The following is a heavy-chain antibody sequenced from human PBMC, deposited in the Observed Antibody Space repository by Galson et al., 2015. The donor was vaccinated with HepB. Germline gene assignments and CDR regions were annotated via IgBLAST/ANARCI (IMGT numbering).Heavy chain of an antibody. CDR1: GYTFTSYY. D-gene: IGHD3-10*01. J-gene: IGHJ4*02. CDR3: ARYPRSGSYFLDY. Sequence: SVKVSCKASGYTFTSYYMHWVRQAPGQGLEWMGIINPSSGSTSFAQKFQGRVTMTRDTSTSTVYMELSSLRSEDTAVYYCARYPRSGSYFLDYWGQGTPVTVSS. V-gene: IGHV1-46*01. CDR2: INPSSGST.